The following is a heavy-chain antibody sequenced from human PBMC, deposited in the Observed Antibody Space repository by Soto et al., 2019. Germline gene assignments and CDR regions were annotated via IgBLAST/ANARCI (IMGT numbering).Heavy chain of an antibody. CDR1: GFTFSSYA. J-gene: IGHJ4*02. D-gene: IGHD3-10*01. CDR2: ISGSGGST. Sequence: EVRLLESGGGLVQPGGSLRLSCAASGFTFSSYAMSWVRQAPGKGLEGVSAISGSGGSTYYADSVKGRFTISRDNSKNTLYLQMNSLRAEDTAVYYCVLWPPYYFDYWGQGTLVTVSS. CDR3: VLWPPYYFDY. V-gene: IGHV3-23*01.